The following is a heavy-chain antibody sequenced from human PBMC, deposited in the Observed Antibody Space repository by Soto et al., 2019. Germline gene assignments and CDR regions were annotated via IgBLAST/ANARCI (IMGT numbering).Heavy chain of an antibody. CDR1: GFTFSRHS. CDR3: VRERGWHLYFDY. Sequence: GESLKISCAASGFTFSRHSMNWVRQAPGKGLEWVALISHDSNFIYYADSVKGRFTISRDNDKNSVFLQMNSLRTEDTALYYCVRERGWHLYFDYWGQGAQVTVSS. V-gene: IGHV3-21*01. CDR2: ISHDSNFI. J-gene: IGHJ4*02.